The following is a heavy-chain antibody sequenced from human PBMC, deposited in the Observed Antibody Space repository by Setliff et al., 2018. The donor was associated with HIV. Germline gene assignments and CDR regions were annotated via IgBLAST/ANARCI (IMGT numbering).Heavy chain of an antibody. Sequence: PSETLSLTCTVSGDSISSYFWSWIRQSPGKGLEWIGFRSTTGSTNYNPSLKSRVTISLDTSKNQFSLKLSSLTAADTAVYYCASSSGWYGAAQFDPWGQGTRVTVSS. CDR1: GDSISSYF. CDR3: ASSSGWYGAAQFDP. D-gene: IGHD6-19*01. J-gene: IGHJ5*02. CDR2: RSTTGST. V-gene: IGHV4-4*09.